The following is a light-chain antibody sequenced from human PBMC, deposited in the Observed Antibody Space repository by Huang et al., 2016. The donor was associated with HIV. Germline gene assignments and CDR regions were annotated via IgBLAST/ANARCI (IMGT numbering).Light chain of an antibody. J-gene: IGKJ1*01. CDR2: SAS. CDR1: QSVTSN. V-gene: IGKV3-15*01. Sequence: EVVMTQSPAILSVSPGERATLSCRASQSVTSNLAWYQQKPGQAPRLLIYSASTRATCSPARFSGSGSGTEFTLTISSLQSEDFAVYYCQHYNNWPWWTFGQGTKVEIK. CDR3: QHYNNWPWWT.